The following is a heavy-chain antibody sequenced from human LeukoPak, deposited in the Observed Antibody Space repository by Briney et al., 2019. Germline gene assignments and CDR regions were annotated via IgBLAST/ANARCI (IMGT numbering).Heavy chain of an antibody. D-gene: IGHD2-21*02. V-gene: IGHV3-23*01. Sequence: QPGGSLRLSCAASGFTFGSYAMSWVRQAPGKGLEWVSTIGTSGGYTNYADSVKGRFTISRDNSKNTLYLQMNSLRTEDTALYYCAKGDGGTYPFDYWGQGTLVTVSS. J-gene: IGHJ4*02. CDR3: AKGDGGTYPFDY. CDR1: GFTFGSYA. CDR2: IGTSGGYT.